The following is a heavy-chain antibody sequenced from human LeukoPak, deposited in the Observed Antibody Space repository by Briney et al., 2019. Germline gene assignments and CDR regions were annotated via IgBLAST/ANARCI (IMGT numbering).Heavy chain of an antibody. J-gene: IGHJ4*02. D-gene: IGHD1-14*01. Sequence: GGSLRLPCQASGFPFRNIALSWAGQPQGKGLEWVSSISDSGGSTYYADSVKGWFTISRDNSKNTLYLQMNSLRAEDTAVYYCAKRNYYFDYWGQGTLVTVSS. CDR2: ISDSGGST. V-gene: IGHV3-23*01. CDR1: GFPFRNIA. CDR3: AKRNYYFDY.